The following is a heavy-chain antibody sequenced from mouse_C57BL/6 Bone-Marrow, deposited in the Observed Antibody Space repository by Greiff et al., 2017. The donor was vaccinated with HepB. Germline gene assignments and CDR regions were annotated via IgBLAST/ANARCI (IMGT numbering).Heavy chain of an antibody. J-gene: IGHJ2*01. CDR1: GFTFSSYA. Sequence: DVMLVESGGGLVKPGGSLKLSCAASGFTFSSYAMSWVRQTPEKRLEWVATISDGGSYTYYPDNVKGRFTISRDNAKNNLYLQMSHLKSEDTAMYYCARDLPFYYGNFYYWGQGTTLTVSS. V-gene: IGHV5-4*01. D-gene: IGHD2-1*01. CDR2: ISDGGSYT. CDR3: ARDLPFYYGNFYY.